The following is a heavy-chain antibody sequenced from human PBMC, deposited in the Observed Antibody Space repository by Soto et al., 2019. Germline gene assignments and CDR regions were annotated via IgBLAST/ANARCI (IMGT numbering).Heavy chain of an antibody. CDR3: ARVKTDYSNPRGPFFFYGMDV. J-gene: IGHJ6*02. V-gene: IGHV3-30-3*01. CDR2: ISYDGGHK. CDR1: EFTFSSYA. Sequence: QVQLVESGGGVVHPERSLRLSCSASEFTFSSYAMHWVRQAPGKGLEWVAGISYDGGHKFYGDSVRGRFTISRDSSKTTVFLQINRLRPEDTAAYYCARVKTDYSNPRGPFFFYGMDVWDQGTTVTVSS. D-gene: IGHD4-4*01.